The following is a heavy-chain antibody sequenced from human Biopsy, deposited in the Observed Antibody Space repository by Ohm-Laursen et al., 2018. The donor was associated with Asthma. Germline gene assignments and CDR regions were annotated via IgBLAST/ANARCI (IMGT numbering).Heavy chain of an antibody. J-gene: IGHJ6*02. D-gene: IGHD2-21*02. CDR3: ASYEVVTAILPMDV. CDR2: ITFDGSTQ. Sequence: SLRLSCAASGRHFGSYNMHWARQAPGKGLEWVAVITFDGSTQYYGDSVKGRFTIARDNSKNTVYLQMNSLRAEDTAVYYCASYEVVTAILPMDVWGQGTTVTVSS. CDR1: GRHFGSYN. V-gene: IGHV3-30-3*01.